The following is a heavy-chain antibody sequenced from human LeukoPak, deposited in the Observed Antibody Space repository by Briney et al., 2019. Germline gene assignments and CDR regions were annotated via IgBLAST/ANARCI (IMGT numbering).Heavy chain of an antibody. Sequence: SETLSLTCTVSGAPISTAGYYWTWIRQTPGEGLEWIGYIYYTGSVDYNPSLKSRLSISLDTSKNQFSLKLNSVTAADTAVYYCARDHSYYFGSETSTLDVWGRGTAVTVSS. CDR3: ARDHSYYFGSETSTLDV. CDR1: GAPISTAGYY. J-gene: IGHJ6*02. V-gene: IGHV4-30-4*01. D-gene: IGHD3-10*01. CDR2: IYYTGSV.